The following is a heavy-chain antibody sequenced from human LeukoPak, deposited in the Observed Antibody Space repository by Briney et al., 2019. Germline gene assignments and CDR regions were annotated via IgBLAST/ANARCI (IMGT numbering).Heavy chain of an antibody. CDR3: ARESSGYSYGTYYFDY. D-gene: IGHD5-18*01. Sequence: PGGSLRLSCAASGFTFSSNWMSWVRQAPGKGLEWVANIKQDGSEKYYVDSVKGRFTISRDNAKNSLYLQMNSLRAEDTAVYYCARESSGYSYGTYYFDYWGQGTLVTVSS. CDR2: IKQDGSEK. CDR1: GFTFSSNW. J-gene: IGHJ4*02. V-gene: IGHV3-7*01.